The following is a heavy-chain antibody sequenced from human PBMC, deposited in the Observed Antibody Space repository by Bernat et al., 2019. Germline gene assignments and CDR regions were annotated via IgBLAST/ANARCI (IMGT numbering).Heavy chain of an antibody. D-gene: IGHD3-10*01. CDR2: IKSKTDGGTT. J-gene: IGHJ6*02. V-gene: IGHV3-15*01. CDR3: TTDRYSRSYYGYYYYGMDV. CDR1: GFTFSNAW. Sequence: EVQLVESGGGLVKPGGSLRLSCAASGFTFSNAWMSWVRQAPGKGLEWAGRIKSKTDGGTTDYAAPVKGRFTISRDDSKNTLYLQMNSLKTEDTAVYYCTTDRYSRSYYGYYYYGMDVWGQGTTVTVSS.